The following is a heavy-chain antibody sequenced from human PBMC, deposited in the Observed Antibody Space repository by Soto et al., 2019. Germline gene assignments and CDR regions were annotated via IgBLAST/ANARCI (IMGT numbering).Heavy chain of an antibody. Sequence: SETLSLTCTVSGGSINTFYWSWVRQPAGKGLEWIGRIFSSGSTSFNPSLESRVAMSVDTSKNHFSLSLSSVTAADMAVYYCAREGSYSVYNFAHGIQLWSFDFWGQGALVTVSS. CDR1: GGSINTFY. D-gene: IGHD5-12*01. CDR3: AREGSYSVYNFAHGIQLWSFDF. V-gene: IGHV4-4*07. CDR2: IFSSGST. J-gene: IGHJ4*02.